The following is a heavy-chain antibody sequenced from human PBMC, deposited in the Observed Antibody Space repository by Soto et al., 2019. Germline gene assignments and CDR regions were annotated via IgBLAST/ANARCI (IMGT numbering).Heavy chain of an antibody. CDR3: ARIPYDNSGTIFDY. CDR2: IYAGTIT. J-gene: IGHJ4*02. D-gene: IGHD3-22*01. Sequence: LRLSCAASGFTFSFYWMSWVRQAAGKGLEWVSVIYAGTITYYADSVKGRFTIYRDNSKNTLNLEMNSLRVEDTAVYYCARIPYDNSGTIFDYWGQGTLVTVSS. V-gene: IGHV3-53*01. CDR1: GFTFSFYW.